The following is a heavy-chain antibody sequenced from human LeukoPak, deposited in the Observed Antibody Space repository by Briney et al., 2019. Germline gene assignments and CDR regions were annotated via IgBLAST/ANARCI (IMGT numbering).Heavy chain of an antibody. V-gene: IGHV3-23*01. CDR3: AKDLIGAMDTAMASYYYYGMDV. D-gene: IGHD5-18*01. CDR1: GFTFSSYA. Sequence: GGSLRLSCAASGFTFSSYAMSWVRQAPGKGLEWVSAISGSGGSTYYADSVKGRFTISRDNSKNTLYLQMNSLRAEDTAVYYCAKDLIGAMDTAMASYYYYGMDVWGQGTTVTVSS. CDR2: ISGSGGST. J-gene: IGHJ6*02.